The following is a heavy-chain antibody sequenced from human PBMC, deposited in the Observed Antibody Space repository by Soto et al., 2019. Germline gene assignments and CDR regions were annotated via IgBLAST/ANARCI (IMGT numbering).Heavy chain of an antibody. CDR1: GGYISRSGYY. J-gene: IGHJ3*02. CDR3: AGWGIMITFGGTRGAFDI. D-gene: IGHD3-16*01. Sequence: SVTLSLTCTVSGGYISRSGYYWRWICQPPGKGLEWIGSSYYSGSTYYNPSLKRRVAISVDTSKNQYTLKLKPVTAAETAVYYCAGWGIMITFGGTRGAFDIWGQGTMVTVSS. V-gene: IGHV4-39*01. CDR2: SYYSGST.